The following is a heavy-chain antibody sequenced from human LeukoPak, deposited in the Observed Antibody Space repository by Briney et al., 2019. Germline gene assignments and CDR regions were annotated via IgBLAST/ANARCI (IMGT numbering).Heavy chain of an antibody. D-gene: IGHD3-22*01. V-gene: IGHV4-34*01. CDR2: IYYSGST. CDR1: GGSFSGYY. CDR3: ARTYYDSRVNWFDP. Sequence: PSETLSLTCAVYGGSFSGYYWSWIRQPPGKGLEWIGSIYYSGSTYCNPSLKSRVTISVDTSKNQFSLKLSSVTAADTAVYYCARTYYDSRVNWFDPWGQGTLVTVSS. J-gene: IGHJ5*02.